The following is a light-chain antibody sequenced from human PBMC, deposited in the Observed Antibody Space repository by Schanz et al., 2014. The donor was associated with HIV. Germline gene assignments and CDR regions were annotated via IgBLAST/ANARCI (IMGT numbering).Light chain of an antibody. J-gene: IGKJ1*01. Sequence: EIVMTQSPVTLSVSPGERATLSCRASQSVSSYLAWYQQKPGQAPRLLIYGASSRATGIPDRFSGSGSGTDFTLTISRLEPEDFAVYYCQHYSSSLWTFGQGTKVEIK. CDR1: QSVSSY. CDR3: QHYSSSLWT. V-gene: IGKV3-20*01. CDR2: GAS.